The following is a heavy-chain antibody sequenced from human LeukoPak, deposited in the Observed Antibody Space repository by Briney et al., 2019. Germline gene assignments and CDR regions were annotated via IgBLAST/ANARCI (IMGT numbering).Heavy chain of an antibody. CDR1: GASIRSGDFY. Sequence: SETLSLTCTVSGASIRSGDFYWNWIRQPPGKGLEWIGYFYYSGSTYYNPSLKSRVTISVDTSKNQFSLKLSSVTAADTAVYYCARDSLGPFGVVQEKDYWGQGTLVTVSS. D-gene: IGHD3-3*01. CDR2: FYYSGST. CDR3: ARDSLGPFGVVQEKDY. V-gene: IGHV4-30-4*01. J-gene: IGHJ4*02.